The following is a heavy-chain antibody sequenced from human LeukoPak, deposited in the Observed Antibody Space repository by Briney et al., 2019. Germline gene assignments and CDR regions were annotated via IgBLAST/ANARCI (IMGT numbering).Heavy chain of an antibody. D-gene: IGHD3-10*01. Sequence: PGGSLRLSCAVSGFTFSSYEMNWVRQAPGKGLEWVSYISSSGSTIYYADSVKGRFTISRDNAKNSLYLQMNSLRAEDTAVYYCARDDYYGSGSYYWGQGTLVTVSS. V-gene: IGHV3-48*03. J-gene: IGHJ4*02. CDR2: ISSSGSTI. CDR3: ARDDYYGSGSYY. CDR1: GFTFSSYE.